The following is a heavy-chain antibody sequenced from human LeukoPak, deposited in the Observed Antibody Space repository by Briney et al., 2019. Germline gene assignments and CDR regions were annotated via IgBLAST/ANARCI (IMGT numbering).Heavy chain of an antibody. J-gene: IGHJ5*02. V-gene: IGHV4-59*08. CDR2: IYYSGST. Sequence: SETLSLTCTVSGGSISSYYWSWIRQPPGKGLEWIGYIYYSGSTNYNPSLKSRVTISVDTSKNRFSLKLSSVTAADTAVYYCARSYDYGDHEEEWFDPWPGNPGHRLL. CDR3: ARSYDYGDHEEEWFDP. CDR1: GGSISSYY. D-gene: IGHD4-17*01.